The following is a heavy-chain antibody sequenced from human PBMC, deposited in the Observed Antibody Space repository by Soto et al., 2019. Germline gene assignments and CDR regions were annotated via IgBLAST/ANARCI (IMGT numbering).Heavy chain of an antibody. Sequence: EVQLLESGGGLVQPGGSLRLSCAASGFTFSSYAMSWVHQAPGKGLEWVSAISGSGGSTYYADSVKGRFTISRDNSKNTLYLQRNSLRAEDTAVYYCAKDRGPNRSAWFDPWGQGTLVTVSS. CDR3: AKDRGPNRSAWFDP. V-gene: IGHV3-23*01. CDR1: GFTFSSYA. CDR2: ISGSGGST. J-gene: IGHJ5*02. D-gene: IGHD3-10*01.